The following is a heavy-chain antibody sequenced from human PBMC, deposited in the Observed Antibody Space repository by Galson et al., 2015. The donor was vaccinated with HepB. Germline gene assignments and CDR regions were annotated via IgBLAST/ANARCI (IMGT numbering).Heavy chain of an antibody. V-gene: IGHV3-30-3*01. J-gene: IGHJ3*02. Sequence: SLRLSCAASGFTFSNYPIHWVRQAPGKGLQWVAVISYTGTNKYYPDSVKGRFTISRDNSKNTLYLQMNSLTAEDTAVYYCARGIYSGSAGRGDVFDMWGQGTMVTVSS. CDR2: ISYTGTNK. CDR1: GFTFSNYP. CDR3: ARGIYSGSAGRGDVFDM. D-gene: IGHD1-26*01.